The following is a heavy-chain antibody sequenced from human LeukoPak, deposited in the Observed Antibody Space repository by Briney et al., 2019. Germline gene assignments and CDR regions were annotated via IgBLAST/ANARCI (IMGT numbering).Heavy chain of an antibody. D-gene: IGHD6-19*01. V-gene: IGHV3-43*02. CDR2: TSGDGVNT. CDR1: GFTFDDFA. CDR3: AKEAGLYYYYGMDV. J-gene: IGHJ6*02. Sequence: GGSLRLSCAASGFTFDDFAMHWVRQPPGKGLEWVSLTSGDGVNTYYADSVKGRFTISRDNSKNSLYLQMNSLRTEDTALYYCAKEAGLYYYYGMDVWGQGTTVTVSS.